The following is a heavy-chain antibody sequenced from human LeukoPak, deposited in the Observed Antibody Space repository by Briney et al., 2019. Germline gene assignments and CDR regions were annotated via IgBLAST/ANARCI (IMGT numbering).Heavy chain of an antibody. Sequence: ASVKVSCKASGYTFTGYYMHWVRQAPGKGREWMGWINPNSGGTNYAQKFQGRVTMTRDTSISTAYMELSRLRSDDTAVYYCARDLHLYRSSWFDAFDIWGQGTMVTVSS. CDR1: GYTFTGYY. CDR3: ARDLHLYRSSWFDAFDI. V-gene: IGHV1-2*02. D-gene: IGHD6-13*01. J-gene: IGHJ3*02. CDR2: INPNSGGT.